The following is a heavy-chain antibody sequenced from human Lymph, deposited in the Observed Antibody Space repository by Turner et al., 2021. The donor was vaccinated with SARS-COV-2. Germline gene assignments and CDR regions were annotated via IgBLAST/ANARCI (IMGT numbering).Heavy chain of an antibody. D-gene: IGHD2-15*01. CDR2: FYKIGGI. CDR3: GRREGTTGSDDHGMNV. CDR1: GCSISPSS. J-gene: IGHJ6*02. Sequence: QVQLLGSGPGLVRPSWTPSLTRPVSGCSISPSSWSWIRQSPGRGVEWSGYFYKIGGIDYNPTLRSRVTISVDKAKKQQSLNRISGTAAETAGYYCGRREGTTGSDDHGMNVWGQGTAVIVSS. V-gene: IGHV4-59*08.